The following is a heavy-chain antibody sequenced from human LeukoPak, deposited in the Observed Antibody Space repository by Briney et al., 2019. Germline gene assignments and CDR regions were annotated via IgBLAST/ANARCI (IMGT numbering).Heavy chain of an antibody. CDR1: GYTFTSYG. CDR2: ISAYNGNT. Sequence: GASVKVSCKASGYTFTSYGIGWVRQAPGQGLEWMGWISAYNGNTNYAQKLQGRVTMTTDTSTSTAYMELRSLRSDDTAVYYCARDRRVGIWFGELIDYWGQGTLVTVSS. V-gene: IGHV1-18*01. J-gene: IGHJ4*02. D-gene: IGHD3-10*01. CDR3: ARDRRVGIWFGELIDY.